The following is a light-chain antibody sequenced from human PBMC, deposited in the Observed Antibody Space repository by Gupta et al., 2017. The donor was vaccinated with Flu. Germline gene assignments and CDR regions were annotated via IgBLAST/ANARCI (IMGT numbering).Light chain of an antibody. CDR2: GAS. Sequence: EIVMTQSPATLSVSPGERVTLSCRASQSVSNYLAWYQQKPGQAPRLLIYGASTRATGIPARFSGSGSGTEFTLTISSLQSGDFAVYFCQQYNNWPLFTFGPGTTVDLK. CDR3: QQYNNWPLFT. CDR1: QSVSNY. J-gene: IGKJ3*01. V-gene: IGKV3-15*01.